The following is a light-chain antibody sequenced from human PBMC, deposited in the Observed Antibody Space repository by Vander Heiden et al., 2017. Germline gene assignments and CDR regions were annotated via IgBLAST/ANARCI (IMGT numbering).Light chain of an antibody. V-gene: IGKV1-9*01. J-gene: IGKJ4*01. CDR3: QQLNSYPLT. CDR2: AAS. CDR1: QGISSY. Sequence: DIQLTQSPSFLSASVGDRVTITCRASQGISSYLAWYQQKPGKAPKLLIYAASTLQSGVPSRFSGSGSGTEFTLTISILHPEDFATYYCQQLNSYPLTFGGGTKVEIK.